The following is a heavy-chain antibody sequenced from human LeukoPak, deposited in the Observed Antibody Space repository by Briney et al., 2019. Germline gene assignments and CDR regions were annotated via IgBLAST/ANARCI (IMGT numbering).Heavy chain of an antibody. CDR2: ISSSGSTI. D-gene: IGHD2-15*01. CDR1: GFTFSSYE. J-gene: IGHJ4*02. CDR3: ARVLYCSGGSCSHYFDY. Sequence: GGSLRVSCAASGFTFSSYEMNWVRQAPGKGLEWVSYISSSGSTIYYADSVKGRFTISRDNAKNSLYLQMNSLRAEDTAVYYCARVLYCSGGSCSHYFDYWGQGTLVTVSS. V-gene: IGHV3-48*03.